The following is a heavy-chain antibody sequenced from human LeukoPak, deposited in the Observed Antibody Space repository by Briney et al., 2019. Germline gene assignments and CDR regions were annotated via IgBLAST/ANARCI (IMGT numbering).Heavy chain of an antibody. J-gene: IGHJ4*02. Sequence: SVRVSCKASGGTFSSYAISWVRQAPGQGLEWMGGIIPIFGTANYAQKFQGRVTITADESTSTAYMELSSLRSEDTAVYYCARINTIFDYYFDYWGQGTLVTVSS. V-gene: IGHV1-69*01. CDR1: GGTFSSYA. D-gene: IGHD3-3*01. CDR3: ARINTIFDYYFDY. CDR2: IIPIFGTA.